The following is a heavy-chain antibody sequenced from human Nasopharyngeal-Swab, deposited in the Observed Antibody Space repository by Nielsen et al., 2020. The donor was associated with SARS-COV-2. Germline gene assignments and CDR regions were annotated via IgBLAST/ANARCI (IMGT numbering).Heavy chain of an antibody. J-gene: IGHJ6*02. Sequence: GESLKISCAASGFTFSSYSMNWFRQAPVKGLEWVSSISSSSSYIYYADSVKGRFTISRDNAKNSLYLQMNSLRAEDTAVYYCARDYYYDTKYYYYGMDVWGQGTTVTVSS. CDR3: ARDYYYDTKYYYYGMDV. V-gene: IGHV3-21*01. CDR2: ISSSSSYI. D-gene: IGHD3-22*01. CDR1: GFTFSSYS.